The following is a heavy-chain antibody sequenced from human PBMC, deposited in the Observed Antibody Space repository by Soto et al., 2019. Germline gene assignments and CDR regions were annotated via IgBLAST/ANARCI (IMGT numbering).Heavy chain of an antibody. V-gene: IGHV5-51*01. D-gene: IGHD6-13*01. Sequence: GESLKISCQGSGYSFTSYWIAWVRQLPGKGLEYMGIIYPGDSETRYSPSFHGKVTISADRSIGTAYLQWSSLEASDSAFYFCARSPRSSQYFDYWGQGALVTVSS. J-gene: IGHJ4*02. CDR1: GYSFTSYW. CDR3: ARSPRSSQYFDY. CDR2: IYPGDSET.